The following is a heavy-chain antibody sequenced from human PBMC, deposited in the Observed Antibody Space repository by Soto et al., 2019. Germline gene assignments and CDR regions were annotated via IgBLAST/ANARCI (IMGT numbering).Heavy chain of an antibody. Sequence: QVQLVQSGAEVKKPGSSVKVSCKASGGTFSSYAISWVRQAPGQGLEWMGGIIPIFGTANYAQKFQGRVTITADKSTSTDYMGLSSLGSEDKGVYYCARDLKGGSSSGFGFDPWGQGTLVTVSS. J-gene: IGHJ5*02. V-gene: IGHV1-69*06. CDR1: GGTFSSYA. CDR2: IIPIFGTA. CDR3: ARDLKGGSSSGFGFDP. D-gene: IGHD6-6*01.